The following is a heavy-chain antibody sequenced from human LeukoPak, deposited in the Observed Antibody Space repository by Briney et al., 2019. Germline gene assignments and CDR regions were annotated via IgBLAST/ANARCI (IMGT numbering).Heavy chain of an antibody. CDR1: GGSISSSSYY. Sequence: SETLSLTCTVSGGSISSSSYYWGWLRQPPGKGLEWIGSIYYSGSTYYNPSLKSRVTISVDTSKNKFSLKLSSVTAADTAVYYCARDLSYYDILTGYYHDAFDIWGQGTMVTVSS. V-gene: IGHV4-39*02. D-gene: IGHD3-9*01. CDR3: ARDLSYYDILTGYYHDAFDI. CDR2: IYYSGST. J-gene: IGHJ3*02.